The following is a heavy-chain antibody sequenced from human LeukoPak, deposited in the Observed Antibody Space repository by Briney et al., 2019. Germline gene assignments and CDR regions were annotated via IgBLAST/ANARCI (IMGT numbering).Heavy chain of an antibody. V-gene: IGHV3-53*01. Sequence: PGGSLRLSCAASGFAVSSKYMTWVRQAPGKGMEWVSVIYSDGSTFYADSVKGRFTISRDNAKNTLYLRMNSLRDEDTDVYYCARDSYGSSGYYYVSDYWGQGTLVTVSS. CDR1: GFAVSSKY. J-gene: IGHJ4*02. D-gene: IGHD3-22*01. CDR3: ARDSYGSSGYYYVSDY. CDR2: IYSDGST.